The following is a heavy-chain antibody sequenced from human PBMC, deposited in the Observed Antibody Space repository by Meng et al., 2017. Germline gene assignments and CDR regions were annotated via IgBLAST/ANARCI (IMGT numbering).Heavy chain of an antibody. V-gene: IGHV1-18*01. CDR1: GYTFTSNG. Sequence: VQLGHSGAEVKKHGASVKVSCKSSGYTFTSNGISWVLQAPGKGLEWMGWISAYNGNTNYAQKLQGRVTMTTDTSTSTAYMELRSLRSDDTAVYYCARLLRPYSSSSNFDYWGQGTLVTVSS. CDR2: ISAYNGNT. D-gene: IGHD6-6*01. J-gene: IGHJ4*02. CDR3: ARLLRPYSSSSNFDY.